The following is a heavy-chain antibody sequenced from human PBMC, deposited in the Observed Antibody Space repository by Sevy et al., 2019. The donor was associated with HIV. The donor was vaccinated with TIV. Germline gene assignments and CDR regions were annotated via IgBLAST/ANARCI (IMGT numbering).Heavy chain of an antibody. D-gene: IGHD3-10*01. J-gene: IGHJ3*02. Sequence: ASVKVSCKASGYTFTGYYMHWVRQAPGQGLEWMGWINPNSGGTNYAQTFQGRVTMTRDTSISTAYMELSRLRSDDTAVYYCARDSELLWFGELMREVSHAFDIWGQGTMVTVSS. CDR2: INPNSGGT. CDR3: ARDSELLWFGELMREVSHAFDI. CDR1: GYTFTGYY. V-gene: IGHV1-2*02.